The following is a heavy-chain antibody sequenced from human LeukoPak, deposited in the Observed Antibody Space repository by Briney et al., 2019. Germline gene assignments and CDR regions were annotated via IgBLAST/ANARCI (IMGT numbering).Heavy chain of an antibody. CDR2: ISYDGSNK. Sequence: PGGSLRLSCAASGFTFSSYAMHWVRQAPGKGLEWVAVISYDGSNKYYADSVKGRFTISRDNSKNTLYLQMNSLRAEDTAVYYCAKSASTSWPSFDHWGQGILVTVSS. CDR1: GFTFSSYA. CDR3: AKSASTSWPSFDH. J-gene: IGHJ4*02. V-gene: IGHV3-30-3*02. D-gene: IGHD2-2*01.